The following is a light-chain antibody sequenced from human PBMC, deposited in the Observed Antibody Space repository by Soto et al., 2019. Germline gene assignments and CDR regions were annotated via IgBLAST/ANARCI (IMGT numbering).Light chain of an antibody. Sequence: QSVLTQSASVSGSPGQSMTISCTGTSSDVGSYNLVSWYQQHPGKAPKLMIYEVSKRPSGVSNRFSGSKSGNTASLTISGLQAEDEADYYCCSYAGSSFYVFGTGTKVTVL. CDR2: EVS. CDR1: SSDVGSYNL. CDR3: CSYAGSSFYV. J-gene: IGLJ1*01. V-gene: IGLV2-23*02.